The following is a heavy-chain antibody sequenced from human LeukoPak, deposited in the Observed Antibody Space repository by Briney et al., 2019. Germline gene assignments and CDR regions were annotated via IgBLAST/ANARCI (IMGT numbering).Heavy chain of an antibody. D-gene: IGHD2-8*01. CDR3: ARQSFRYCTNGVCYTGNRFDY. CDR1: GYTFTSYY. Sequence: GASVKVSCKASGYTFTSYYMHWVRQAPGQGLEWMGIINPSGGSTSYAQKFQGRVTMTRDTSTSTVYMELSSLRSEDTAVYYCARQSFRYCTNGVCYTGNRFDYWGQGTLVTVSS. CDR2: INPSGGST. J-gene: IGHJ4*02. V-gene: IGHV1-46*01.